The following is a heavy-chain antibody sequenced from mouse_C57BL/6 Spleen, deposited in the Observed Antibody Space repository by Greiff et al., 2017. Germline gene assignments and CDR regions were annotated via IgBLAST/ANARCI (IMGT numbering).Heavy chain of an antibody. CDR2: IYPGSGST. D-gene: IGHD2-4*01. Sequence: VQLQQSGAELVKPGASVKMSCKASGYTFTSYWITWVKQRPGQGLEWIGDIYPGSGSTNYNEKFKSKATLTVDTSSSTAYMQLSSLTSEDSAVYYCARWNYDYDYFDYWGQGTTLTVSS. CDR3: ARWNYDYDYFDY. J-gene: IGHJ2*01. CDR1: GYTFTSYW. V-gene: IGHV1-55*01.